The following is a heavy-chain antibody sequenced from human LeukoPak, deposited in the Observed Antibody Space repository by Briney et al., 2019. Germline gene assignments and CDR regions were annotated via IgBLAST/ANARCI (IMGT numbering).Heavy chain of an antibody. Sequence: GASVKVSCKASGYTFTGYYMHWVRQAPGQGLEWMGIINPSGGSTSYAQKFQGRVTMTRDTSTSTVYMELSSLRSEDTAVYYCAREKHDSSGYYPTWNYWGQGTLVTVSS. CDR2: INPSGGST. D-gene: IGHD3-22*01. J-gene: IGHJ4*02. V-gene: IGHV1-46*03. CDR3: AREKHDSSGYYPTWNY. CDR1: GYTFTGYY.